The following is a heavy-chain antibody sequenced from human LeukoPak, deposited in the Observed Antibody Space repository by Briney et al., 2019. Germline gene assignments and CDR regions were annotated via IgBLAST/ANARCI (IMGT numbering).Heavy chain of an antibody. CDR3: ARITPGNWFDP. J-gene: IGHJ5*02. Sequence: PSETPSLTCTVSGGSISSYYWSWIRQPPGKGLEWIGYIYYSGSTNYNPSLKSRVTISVDTSKNQFSLKLSSVTAADTAVYYCARITPGNWFDPWGQGTLVTVSS. D-gene: IGHD1-14*01. CDR1: GGSISSYY. V-gene: IGHV4-59*01. CDR2: IYYSGST.